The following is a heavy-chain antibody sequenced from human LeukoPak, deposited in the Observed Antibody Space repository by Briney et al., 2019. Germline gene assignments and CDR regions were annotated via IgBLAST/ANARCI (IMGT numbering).Heavy chain of an antibody. V-gene: IGHV3-48*03. CDR2: ISTSGSTI. J-gene: IGHJ4*02. CDR3: ARGFAPHDY. CDR1: GFLFSRYE. Sequence: GESLRLSCALPGFLFSRYEMNWLRDAPGKAVEWVSYISTSGSTIFYADSVKGRFTISRDNAKNSLYLQVNSLSAEDTAVYYCARGFAPHDYWGQGTLVTVSP.